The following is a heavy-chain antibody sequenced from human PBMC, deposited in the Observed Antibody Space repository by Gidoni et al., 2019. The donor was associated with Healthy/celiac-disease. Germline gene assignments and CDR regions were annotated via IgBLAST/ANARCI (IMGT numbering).Heavy chain of an antibody. D-gene: IGHD6-6*01. CDR2: IYYSGRT. Sequence: QLQLQESGPGLVKPSEPLSLTCTVSGGSISSSIYYWGWIRQPQGKGLEWIGSIYYSGRTYYNPSLKSRVTIYVDKSKNKFALKRRSGTAEDKAGYYCARHFTLGIAASLTLIGFDYWGQGTMVTVSS. V-gene: IGHV4-39*01. J-gene: IGHJ4*02. CDR3: ARHFTLGIAASLTLIGFDY. CDR1: GGSISSSIYY.